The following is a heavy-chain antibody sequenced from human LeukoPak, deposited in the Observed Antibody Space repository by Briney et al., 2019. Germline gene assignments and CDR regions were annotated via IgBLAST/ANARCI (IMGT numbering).Heavy chain of an antibody. CDR2: ISQDGSEK. J-gene: IGHJ4*02. V-gene: IGHV3-7*05. Sequence: GGSLRLSCAASGFTFSSYWMSWVRQAPGKGLEWVANISQDGSEKYCVDSVKGRFTISRDNAKNSLYLQMNSLRAEDTAVYYCARAKPGYSSSWVDWGQGTLVTVSS. D-gene: IGHD6-13*01. CDR1: GFTFSSYW. CDR3: ARAKPGYSSSWVD.